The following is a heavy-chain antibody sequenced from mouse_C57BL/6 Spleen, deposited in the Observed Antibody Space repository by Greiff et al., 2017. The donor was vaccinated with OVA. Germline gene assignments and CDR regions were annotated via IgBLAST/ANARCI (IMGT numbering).Heavy chain of an antibody. Sequence: VQLQQPGAELVKPGASVKMSCKASGYTFTSYWITWVKQRPGQGLEWIGDIYPGSGSTNYNEKFKSKATLTVDTSSSTAYMQLSSLTSEDSAVYYCARPLDYGSSYGYFDVWGTGTTVTVSS. CDR2: IYPGSGST. CDR3: ARPLDYGSSYGYFDV. CDR1: GYTFTSYW. V-gene: IGHV1-55*01. D-gene: IGHD1-1*01. J-gene: IGHJ1*03.